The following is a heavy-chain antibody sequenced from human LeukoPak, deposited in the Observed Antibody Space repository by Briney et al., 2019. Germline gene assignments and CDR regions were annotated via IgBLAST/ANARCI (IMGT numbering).Heavy chain of an antibody. CDR1: GFPFSNHA. CDR3: VREAGYCASVCLKSNWFDP. V-gene: IGHV3-23*01. J-gene: IGHJ5*02. CDR2: ISNGNT. D-gene: IGHD2-21*02. Sequence: PGGSLRLSCAASGFPFSNHAMSWVRQPPGRGLEWVSAISNGNTYYADSVRGRFTISRDDSKNMVYLQMNSLRVEDTARYYCVREAGYCASVCLKSNWFDPWGQGTLVTGSS.